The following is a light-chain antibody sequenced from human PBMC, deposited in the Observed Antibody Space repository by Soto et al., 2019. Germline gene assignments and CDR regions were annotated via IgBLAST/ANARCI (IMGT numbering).Light chain of an antibody. CDR1: QSINTW. Sequence: DIQMTQSPSTLSASVGDRIIITCRASQSINTWLAWYQQKPGEAPKLLIYEGPTLERGVPSRFSGSGSGTEFTLTISRLQPDDFATFYCQQYKTYSRTFGQGTKVEVK. CDR3: QQYKTYSRT. CDR2: EGP. V-gene: IGKV1-5*03. J-gene: IGKJ1*01.